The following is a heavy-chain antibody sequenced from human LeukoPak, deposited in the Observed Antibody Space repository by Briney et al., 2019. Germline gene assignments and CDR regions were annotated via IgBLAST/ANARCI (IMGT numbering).Heavy chain of an antibody. Sequence: SETLSLTCTVSGGSISSSSYYWGWIRQPPGKGLEWIGTIYYSGYTYYNPSLESRVTISVDTSKNQFSLKLSSVTAADTAVYYCARLTRWRAMFDPWGQGTLVTVSS. CDR1: GGSISSSSYY. V-gene: IGHV4-39*07. CDR2: IYYSGYT. CDR3: ARLTRWRAMFDP. J-gene: IGHJ5*02. D-gene: IGHD1-26*01.